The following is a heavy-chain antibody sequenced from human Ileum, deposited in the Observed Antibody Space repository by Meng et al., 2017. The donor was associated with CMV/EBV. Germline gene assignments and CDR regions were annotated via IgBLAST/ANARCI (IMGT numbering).Heavy chain of an antibody. V-gene: IGHV1-18*01. Sequence: ASAKVSCKTSGFPFTSYGIRWLRQAPGEGLEWVGWISGYNGKTDFGKTNYAQKFQGRVTMTTDTSTMTIYMELRDQRSDDTALYYCAGNGSGAYFNQIFDYWGQGSLVTVSS. CDR3: AGNGSGAYFNQIFDY. D-gene: IGHD3-10*01. J-gene: IGHJ4*01. CDR2: ISGYNGKTDFGKT. CDR1: GFPFTSYG.